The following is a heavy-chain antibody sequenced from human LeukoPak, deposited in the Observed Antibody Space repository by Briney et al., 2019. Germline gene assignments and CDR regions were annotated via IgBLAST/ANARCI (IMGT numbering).Heavy chain of an antibody. Sequence: SETLSLTCTVSGGSISSSSYYWGWIRQPPGKGLEWIGSIYYSGSTYYIPSLKSRVTISVDTSKNQFSLKLSSVTAADTAVYYCAREHEAQNGAYRVIDYWGQGTLVTVSS. V-gene: IGHV4-39*07. CDR3: AREHEAQNGAYRVIDY. J-gene: IGHJ4*02. D-gene: IGHD2-8*01. CDR2: IYYSGST. CDR1: GGSISSSSYY.